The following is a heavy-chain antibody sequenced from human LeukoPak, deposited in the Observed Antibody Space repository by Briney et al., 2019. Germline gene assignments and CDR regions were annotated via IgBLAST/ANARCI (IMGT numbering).Heavy chain of an antibody. CDR3: ARQRLLWFGESNSGFDY. Sequence: SETLSLTCTVSGGSISSYYWNWIRQPPGKGLEWIGYIYYSGSTEYNPSLKSRVSMSVDTSKNQFSLKLSSVTATDTAVYYCARQRLLWFGESNSGFDYWGQGTLVTVSS. CDR1: GGSISSYY. J-gene: IGHJ4*02. D-gene: IGHD3-10*01. V-gene: IGHV4-59*08. CDR2: IYYSGST.